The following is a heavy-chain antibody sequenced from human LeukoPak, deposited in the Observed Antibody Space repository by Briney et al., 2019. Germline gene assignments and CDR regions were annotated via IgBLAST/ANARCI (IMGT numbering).Heavy chain of an antibody. Sequence: GGSLRLSCAASRFTFSGYAMSWVRQAPGKGLEWVSRINGAGSSTSYADSVKGRFTVSRDNAKNTLNLQMNSLRAEDTVVYYCARDLFFSDAGYSSGWRAEYFHHWGQGTLVTVSS. V-gene: IGHV3-74*01. CDR3: ARDLFFSDAGYSSGWRAEYFHH. CDR1: RFTFSGYA. CDR2: INGAGSST. D-gene: IGHD6-19*01. J-gene: IGHJ1*01.